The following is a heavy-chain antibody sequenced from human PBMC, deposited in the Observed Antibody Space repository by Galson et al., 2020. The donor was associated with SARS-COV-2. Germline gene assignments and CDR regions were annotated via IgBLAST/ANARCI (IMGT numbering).Heavy chain of an antibody. CDR3: AREGNSSLVGGAFEI. V-gene: IGHV3-7*01. CDR2: RKGDGSEI. D-gene: IGHD6-13*01. CDR1: GFTLSSYW. Sequence: SLKISCAASGFTLSSYWMSWVRQAPGKGLEWLGNRKGDGSEIWCVDSVKGRFTISRDNAKKSLYLQMNSLRVEDTAMYYCAREGNSSLVGGAFEIWGQGTMVTVFS. J-gene: IGHJ3*02.